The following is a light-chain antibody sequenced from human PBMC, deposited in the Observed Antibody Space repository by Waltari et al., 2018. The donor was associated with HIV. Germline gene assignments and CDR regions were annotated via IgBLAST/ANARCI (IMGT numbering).Light chain of an antibody. CDR1: SSNIVSNY. Sequence: QSVLTQTPSASGTPVQRVTISCSGSSSNIVSNYVYWYQQLPGTATKLIMYRNKQRPSGVPDRFSCSKSGTPASVAISGLRSEDEADYYCAAWDNSLSVLVVFGGGTKLTVL. V-gene: IGLV1-47*01. CDR3: AAWDNSLSVLVV. J-gene: IGLJ2*01. CDR2: RNK.